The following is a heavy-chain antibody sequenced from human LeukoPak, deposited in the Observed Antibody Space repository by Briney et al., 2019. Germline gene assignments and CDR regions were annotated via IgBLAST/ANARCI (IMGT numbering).Heavy chain of an antibody. V-gene: IGHV4-4*02. J-gene: IGHJ1*01. CDR3: ARVSGSWFSLGYFQH. Sequence: SGTLSLTCAVSGGSISSSNWWSWVRQPPGKGLEWIGEIYHSGSTNYNPSLKSRVTISVDKSKNQFSLKLSSVTAADTAVYYCARVSGSWFSLGYFQHWGQGTLVTVSS. CDR1: GGSISSSNW. D-gene: IGHD6-13*01. CDR2: IYHSGST.